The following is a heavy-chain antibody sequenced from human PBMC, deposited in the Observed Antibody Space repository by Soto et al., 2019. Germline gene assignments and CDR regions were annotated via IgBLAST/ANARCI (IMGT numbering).Heavy chain of an antibody. Sequence: GKVLEWLAVISYDGSNKYYADSGKGRFTISRDNSKNTLYLQMNSLRAEDTAVYFSAKDRHPNYYYGIDISAQRTTVTVSS. V-gene: IGHV3-30*18. CDR3: AKDRHPNYYYGIDI. J-gene: IGHJ6*02. CDR2: ISYDGSNK.